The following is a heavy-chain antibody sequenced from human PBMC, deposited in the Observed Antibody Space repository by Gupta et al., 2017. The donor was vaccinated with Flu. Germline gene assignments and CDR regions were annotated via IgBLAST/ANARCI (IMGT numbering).Heavy chain of an antibody. D-gene: IGHD3-10*01. V-gene: IGHV3-48*03. J-gene: IGHJ4*02. CDR1: GFTLRSYE. CDR3: ARGLWFGELRVL. Sequence: EVQLVESGGGLVQPGGSLRLSCAASGFTLRSYEMNWVRQAPGKGLEWVSYISSSGSTIYYADSVKGRFTISRDNAKNSLYLQMNSLRAEDTAVYYCARGLWFGELRVLGGQGTLVTVSS. CDR2: ISSSGSTI.